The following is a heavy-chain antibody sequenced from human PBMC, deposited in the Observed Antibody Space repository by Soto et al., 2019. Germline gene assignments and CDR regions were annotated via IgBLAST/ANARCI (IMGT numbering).Heavy chain of an antibody. V-gene: IGHV2-5*02. D-gene: IGHD6-25*01. Sequence: SRPTLGNPTKTLTLTCTFSGFSLITNGVCVGWIRQPPGKALEWLALIYWDDDKRYSPSLKSRLTITKDTSKNQVVLAMTNMDPVDTATYYCSHLRITSGWLDYWGRGTPVTVS. CDR3: SHLRITSGWLDY. J-gene: IGHJ4*02. CDR2: IYWDDDK. CDR1: GFSLITNGVC.